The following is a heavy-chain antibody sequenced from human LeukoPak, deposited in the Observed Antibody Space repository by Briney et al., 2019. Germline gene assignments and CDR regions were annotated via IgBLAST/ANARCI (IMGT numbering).Heavy chain of an antibody. D-gene: IGHD3-9*01. J-gene: IGHJ4*02. V-gene: IGHV3-74*01. CDR1: GFTFSSYW. CDR2: IQTDGRST. Sequence: PGGALRLSFAAPGFTFSSYWMHWVRQAPGKGLVWGSRIQTDGRSTNYADSVKGRFTISRDDAKNTLYLQMNSLRAEDTAVYYCARDMFDWLFEDLEIGVSFDYWGQGTLVTVSS. CDR3: ARDMFDWLFEDLEIGVSFDY.